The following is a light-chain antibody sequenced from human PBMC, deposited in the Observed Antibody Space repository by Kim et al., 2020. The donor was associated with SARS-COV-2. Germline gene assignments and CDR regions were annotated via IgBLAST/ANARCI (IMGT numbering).Light chain of an antibody. Sequence: GQRVTISCSGGNSNIGANTVNWYQQFPGTAPKLLIYANDRRPSGVPDRFSVSQSGTSASLAISGLQSEDEADYYCATWGDSLNAWVFGGGTQLTVL. CDR2: AND. V-gene: IGLV1-44*01. CDR3: ATWGDSLNAWV. J-gene: IGLJ3*02. CDR1: NSNIGANT.